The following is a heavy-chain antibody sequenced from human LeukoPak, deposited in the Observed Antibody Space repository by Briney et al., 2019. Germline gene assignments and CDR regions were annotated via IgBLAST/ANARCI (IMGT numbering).Heavy chain of an antibody. D-gene: IGHD6-13*01. CDR1: GGSISSSSYY. CDR3: ARYCALAAAGEFDP. J-gene: IGHJ5*02. Sequence: KPSETLSLTCTVSGGSISSSSYYWGWIRQPPGKGLEWIGSIYYSGSTYYNPSLKSRVTISVDTSKNQFSLKLSSVTAADTAVYYCARYCALAAAGEFDPWGQGTLVTVCS. CDR2: IYYSGST. V-gene: IGHV4-39*01.